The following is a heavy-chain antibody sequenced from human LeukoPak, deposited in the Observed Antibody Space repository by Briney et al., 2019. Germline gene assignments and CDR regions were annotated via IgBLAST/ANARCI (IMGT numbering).Heavy chain of an antibody. Sequence: GASVKVSCKASGYTFTTYGITWVRQAPGQGLEWMGWISAYNGNTKYAQKFQGRVSMTADTSTSTAYMELRSLRSDDTAVYYCAREGRQASGYDWMGGEFDCWGQGTLVTVSS. CDR1: GYTFTTYG. D-gene: IGHD5-12*01. V-gene: IGHV1-18*01. CDR2: ISAYNGNT. J-gene: IGHJ4*02. CDR3: AREGRQASGYDWMGGEFDC.